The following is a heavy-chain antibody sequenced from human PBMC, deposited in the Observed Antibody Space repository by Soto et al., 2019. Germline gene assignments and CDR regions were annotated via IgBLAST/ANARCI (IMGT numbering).Heavy chain of an antibody. V-gene: IGHV4-34*01. CDR2: INHSGST. Sequence: SETLSLTCAVYGGSFSGYYWSWIRQPPGKGLEWIGEINHSGSTNYNPSLKSRVTISVDTSKNQFSLKLSSVTAADTAVYYCARHAGWVSGVGVARYYYYYYLDVWGKGTTVTVSS. CDR1: GGSFSGYY. J-gene: IGHJ6*03. CDR3: ARHAGWVSGVGVARYYYYYYLDV. D-gene: IGHD2-15*01.